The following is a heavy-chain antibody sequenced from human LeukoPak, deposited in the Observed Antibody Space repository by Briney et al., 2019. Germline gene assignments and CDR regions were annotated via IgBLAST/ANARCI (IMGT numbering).Heavy chain of an antibody. J-gene: IGHJ4*02. CDR2: INPLSGGT. CDR1: GYTLTGYY. Sequence: ASVKVSCKASGYTLTGYYMHWVRQAPRQELEWMGLINPLSGGTKYAQRFQDRVSLTRDTSIRTAYMELSRVSSDDTGVYYCARGGGTSGPELDDWGQGTLVTAS. D-gene: IGHD3-3*01. CDR3: ARGGGTSGPELDD. V-gene: IGHV1-2*02.